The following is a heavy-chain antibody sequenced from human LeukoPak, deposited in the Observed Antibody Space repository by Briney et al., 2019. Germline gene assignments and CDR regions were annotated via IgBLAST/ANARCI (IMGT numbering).Heavy chain of an antibody. V-gene: IGHV3-9*01. CDR3: AKGSAPSRAATDLDY. J-gene: IGHJ4*02. Sequence: PRGSLRLSCAASGFTVSNNYMIWVRQAPGKGLEWVSGISWNSGSIGYADSVKGRFTISRDNAKNSLYLQMNSLRAEDTALYYCAKGSAPSRAATDLDYWGQGTLVTVSS. CDR2: ISWNSGSI. D-gene: IGHD6-25*01. CDR1: GFTVSNNY.